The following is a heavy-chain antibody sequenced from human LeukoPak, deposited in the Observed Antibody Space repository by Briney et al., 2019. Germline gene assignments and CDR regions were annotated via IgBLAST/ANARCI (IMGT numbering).Heavy chain of an antibody. J-gene: IGHJ5*02. V-gene: IGHV4-34*01. Sequence: SETLSLTCAVYGGSFSGYYWSWIRQPPGKGLEWIGEINHSGSTNYNPSLKSRVTMSVDTSKNQFSLKLSSVTAADTAVYYCARERTLVVGARYWFDPWGQGTLVTVSS. CDR3: ARERTLVVGARYWFDP. CDR1: GGSFSGYY. D-gene: IGHD1-26*01. CDR2: INHSGST.